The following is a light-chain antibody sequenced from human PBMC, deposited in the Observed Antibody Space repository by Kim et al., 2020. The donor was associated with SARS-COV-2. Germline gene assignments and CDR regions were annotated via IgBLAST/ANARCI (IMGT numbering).Light chain of an antibody. Sequence: EIVLTQSPGTLSLSPGESATLSCRASQTVTDNYLAWYRLRPGQPPRLLIYGALHRGTGIPDKFSGAASGTSFTLTISRLEPEDFTLYFCQQYGSSPITFGQGTRLEI. CDR2: GAL. J-gene: IGKJ5*01. CDR1: QTVTDNY. CDR3: QQYGSSPIT. V-gene: IGKV3-20*01.